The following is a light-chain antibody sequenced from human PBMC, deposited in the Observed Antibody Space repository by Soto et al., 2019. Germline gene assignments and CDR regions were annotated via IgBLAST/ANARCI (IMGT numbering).Light chain of an antibody. CDR2: EVS. J-gene: IGLJ2*01. Sequence: QSALTQPASVSGSPGQSITISCTGTSSDVGGYNYVSWYQQHPGKAPKLMIYEVSNRPSGVPNRFSGSKSGNTASLTISGLPDEDADYYYYTSYTSSSTVVFGGGTKLTVL. V-gene: IGLV2-14*01. CDR3: TSYTSSSTVV. CDR1: SSDVGGYNY.